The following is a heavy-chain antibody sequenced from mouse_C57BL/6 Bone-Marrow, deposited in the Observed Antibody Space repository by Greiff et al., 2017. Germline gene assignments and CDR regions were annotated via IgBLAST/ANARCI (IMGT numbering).Heavy chain of an antibody. CDR1: GYSFTGYY. V-gene: IGHV1-42*01. J-gene: IGHJ2*01. CDR2: INPSTGGT. D-gene: IGHD2-4*01. Sequence: EVQLQESGPELVKPGASVKISCKASGYSFTGYYMNWVKQSPEKSLEWIGEINPSTGGTTYNQKFKAKATLTVDKSSSTAYMQLKSLTSEDSAVYYCARAPYYEYDDYWGQGTTLTVSS. CDR3: ARAPYYEYDDY.